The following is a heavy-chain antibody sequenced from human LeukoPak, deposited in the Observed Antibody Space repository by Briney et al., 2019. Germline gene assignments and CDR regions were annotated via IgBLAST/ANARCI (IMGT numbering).Heavy chain of an antibody. CDR1: GYTFTGYY. CDR2: INPNSGGT. J-gene: IGHJ3*02. V-gene: IGHV1-2*02. D-gene: IGHD3-22*01. CDR3: AREYLNYDSGKDAFDI. Sequence: ASVKVSCKASGYTFTGYYMHWVRQAPGQGLEWMGWINPNSGGTNYAQKFQGRVTMTRDTSISTAYMELSRLRSDDTAVYYCAREYLNYDSGKDAFDIWGQGTMVTVSS.